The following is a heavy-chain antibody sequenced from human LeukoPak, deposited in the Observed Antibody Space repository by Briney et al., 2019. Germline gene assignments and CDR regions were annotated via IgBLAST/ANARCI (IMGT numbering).Heavy chain of an antibody. D-gene: IGHD3-22*01. Sequence: SETLSLTCTVSGGSISSYYWSWLRQPAGKGLEWIGRIYSSGGTNYNPSLKSRLTMSVDTSKNQFSLKLSSVTAADTAVYYCARGRHYYASNGFVFDYWGQGTLATVSS. CDR2: IYSSGGT. CDR1: GGSISSYY. CDR3: ARGRHYYASNGFVFDY. J-gene: IGHJ4*02. V-gene: IGHV4-4*07.